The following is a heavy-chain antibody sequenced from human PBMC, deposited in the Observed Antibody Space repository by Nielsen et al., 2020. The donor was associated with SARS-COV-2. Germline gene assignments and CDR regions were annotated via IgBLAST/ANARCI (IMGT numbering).Heavy chain of an antibody. J-gene: IGHJ6*03. V-gene: IGHV1-2*06. CDR1: GYTFTGYY. D-gene: IGHD3-9*01. CDR3: AREYDTITRTGMDV. CDR2: INPNSGGT. Sequence: ASVKVSCKASGYTFTGYYMHWVRQAPGQGLEWMGRINPNSGGTNYAQKFQGRVTVTRDTSISTAYMELSRLRSDDTAVYYCAREYDTITRTGMDVWGKGTTVTVSS.